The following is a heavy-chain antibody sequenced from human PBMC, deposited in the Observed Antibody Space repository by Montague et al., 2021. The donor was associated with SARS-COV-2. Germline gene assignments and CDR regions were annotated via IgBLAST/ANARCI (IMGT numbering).Heavy chain of an antibody. CDR2: INHSGST. D-gene: IGHD1-20*01. CDR3: ARGRRRYNWRDETSYYYGMDV. V-gene: IGHV4-34*01. J-gene: IGHJ6*02. CDR1: GGSLSGYY. Sequence: SETLSLTCAVYGGSLSGYYWSWIRQPPGKGLEWIGEINHSGSTNYNPSLKSRVTIPLDTSKNQFSLKLSPVTAADTAVYYCARGRRRYNWRDETSYYYGMDVWGQGTTVTVSS.